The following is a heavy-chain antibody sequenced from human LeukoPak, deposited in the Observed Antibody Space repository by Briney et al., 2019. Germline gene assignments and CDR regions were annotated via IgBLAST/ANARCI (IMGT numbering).Heavy chain of an antibody. J-gene: IGHJ3*02. CDR2: IYYSGST. Sequence: SETLSLTCTVSGGSISSYYWSWIRQPPGKGLEWIGYIYYSGSTNYNPSLKSRVTISVDTSKNQFSLKLSSVTAADTAVYYCARRGTQGAFDIWGQGTMVTVSS. V-gene: IGHV4-59*08. CDR3: ARRGTQGAFDI. D-gene: IGHD1-7*01. CDR1: GGSISSYY.